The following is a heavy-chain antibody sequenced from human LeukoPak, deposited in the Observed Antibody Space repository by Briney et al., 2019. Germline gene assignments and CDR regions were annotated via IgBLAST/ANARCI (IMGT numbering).Heavy chain of an antibody. J-gene: IGHJ4*02. CDR3: ARDYYDSSGIDY. D-gene: IGHD3-22*01. V-gene: IGHV3-48*02. CDR1: GFTFSTSH. Sequence: AGGSLRLSCAASGFTFSTSHMNWVRQAPGKGLEWLSLISSSSTTIYYANSVKGRFTISRDDAKNSLYLQMNSLRDEDTAVYYCARDYYDSSGIDYWGQGTPVTVSS. CDR2: ISSSSTTI.